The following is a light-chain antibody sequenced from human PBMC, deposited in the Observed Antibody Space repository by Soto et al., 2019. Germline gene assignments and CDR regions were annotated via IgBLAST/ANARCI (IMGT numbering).Light chain of an antibody. Sequence: EIVLTQSPGTLSLSPGERATLSCRASQSVSSSYLAWYQQKPGQAPRLLIYGASSRVTGIPDRFSGSGSGTDFTLTISRLEPEDFAVYYCQQYGSSPRGTFGQGTKLEIK. CDR3: QQYGSSPRGT. CDR1: QSVSSSY. J-gene: IGKJ2*01. V-gene: IGKV3-20*01. CDR2: GAS.